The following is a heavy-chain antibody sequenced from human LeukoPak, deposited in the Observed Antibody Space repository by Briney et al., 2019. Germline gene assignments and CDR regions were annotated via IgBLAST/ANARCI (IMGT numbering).Heavy chain of an antibody. Sequence: GGSLRLSCATSGFNFRSYWMSWVRQAPGKGLEWVANIKQDGSEKNYVDSVKGRFTISRDNAKNSLYLEMNSLRAEDTAIYYCARQPQVAHFDYWGQGTLVSVSS. D-gene: IGHD2-15*01. V-gene: IGHV3-7*01. CDR2: IKQDGSEK. CDR1: GFNFRSYW. CDR3: ARQPQVAHFDY. J-gene: IGHJ4*02.